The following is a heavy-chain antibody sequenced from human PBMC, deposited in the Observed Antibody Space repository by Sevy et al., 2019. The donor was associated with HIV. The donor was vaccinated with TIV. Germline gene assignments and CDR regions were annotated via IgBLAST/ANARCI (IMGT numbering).Heavy chain of an antibody. Sequence: SETLSLTCTVSGGSISSSSYYWGWIRQPPGKGLEWIGCIYYSGSTYYNPSLKSRVTISVDTSKNQFSLKLSSVTAADTAVYYCARHRRRGRASPFDYWGQGTLVTVSS. CDR3: ARHRRRGRASPFDY. CDR1: GGSISSSSYY. D-gene: IGHD3-16*01. J-gene: IGHJ4*02. V-gene: IGHV4-39*01. CDR2: IYYSGST.